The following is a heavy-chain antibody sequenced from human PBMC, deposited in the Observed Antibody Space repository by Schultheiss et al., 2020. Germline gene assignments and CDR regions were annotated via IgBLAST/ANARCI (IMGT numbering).Heavy chain of an antibody. CDR3: ARDFQVATVTTSEDY. V-gene: IGHV1-2*06. D-gene: IGHD4-17*01. Sequence: ASVKVSCKASGYTFTGYYMHWVRQAPGQGLEWMGRINPNSGGTNYAQKFQGRVTMTRDTSISTAYMELSSLRSEDTAVYYCARDFQVATVTTSEDYWGQGTLVTVSS. J-gene: IGHJ4*02. CDR2: INPNSGGT. CDR1: GYTFTGYY.